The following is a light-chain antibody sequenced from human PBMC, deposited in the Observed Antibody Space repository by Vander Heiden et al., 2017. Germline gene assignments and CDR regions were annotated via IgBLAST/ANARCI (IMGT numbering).Light chain of an antibody. CDR3: QQSSSMPWT. CDR2: AAS. Sequence: DIQVTQSPSSVSASVGDRISITCRASQSISNYLNWYQKKSGSAPKLLIYAASVLQNGVPSRFSGSGSGTDFTLTISSLQPEDFATYYCQQSSSMPWTFGQGTKVEIK. CDR1: QSISNY. J-gene: IGKJ1*01. V-gene: IGKV1-39*01.